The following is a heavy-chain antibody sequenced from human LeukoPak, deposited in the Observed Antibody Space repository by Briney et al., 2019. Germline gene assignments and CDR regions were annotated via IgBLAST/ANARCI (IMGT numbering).Heavy chain of an antibody. V-gene: IGHV3-30*04. CDR1: GFTFSSYE. J-gene: IGHJ4*02. Sequence: GGSLRLSCAASGFTFSSYEMHWVRQAPGKGLEWVVVISYDKRNQYYADSVKGRFSISRDNSKNTLYLEVNSLRAEDTAVYYCARGQGYFDSWGQGTLVTVSS. CDR2: ISYDKRNQ. CDR3: ARGQGYFDS.